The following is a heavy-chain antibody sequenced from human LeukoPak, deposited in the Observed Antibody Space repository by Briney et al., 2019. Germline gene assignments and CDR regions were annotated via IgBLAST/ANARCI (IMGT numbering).Heavy chain of an antibody. CDR1: GYTLTELS. J-gene: IGHJ6*02. CDR2: FDPEDGET. V-gene: IGHV1-24*01. D-gene: IGHD2-15*01. CDR3: ASMQGYCSAGTCYYYYGMDV. Sequence: ASVKVSCKVSGYTLTELSMHWVRQAPGKGLEWMGGFDPEDGETIYTQKFQGRVTITADKSTSTAYMELSSLRSEDTAVYYCASMQGYCSAGTCYYYYGMDVWGQGTTVTVSS.